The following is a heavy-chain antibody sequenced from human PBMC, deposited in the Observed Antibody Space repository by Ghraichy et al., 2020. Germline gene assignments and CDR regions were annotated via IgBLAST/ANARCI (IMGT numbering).Heavy chain of an antibody. Sequence: GESLNISCAASGFTFSSYGMHWVRQAPGKGLEWVAVISYDGSNKYYADSVKGRFTISRDNSKNTLYLQMNSLRAEDTAVYYCAKERDSSGWYEGDDYWGQGTLVTVSS. CDR1: GFTFSSYG. D-gene: IGHD6-19*01. J-gene: IGHJ4*02. CDR2: ISYDGSNK. CDR3: AKERDSSGWYEGDDY. V-gene: IGHV3-30*18.